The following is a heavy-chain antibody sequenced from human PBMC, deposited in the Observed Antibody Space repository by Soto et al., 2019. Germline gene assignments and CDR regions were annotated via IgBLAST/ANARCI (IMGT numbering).Heavy chain of an antibody. CDR2: ISYDGSNK. J-gene: IGHJ4*02. D-gene: IGHD3-22*01. CDR3: ASALGYYDSSGYYGHFDY. V-gene: IGHV3-30-3*01. Sequence: QVQLVESGGGVIQPGRSLRLSCAASGFTFSSYAMHWDRQAPGKGLEWVAVISYDGSNKYYVDSVKGRFTISRDNFKNTLYLQMNSLRAEDTAVYYCASALGYYDSSGYYGHFDYWGQGTLVTVSS. CDR1: GFTFSSYA.